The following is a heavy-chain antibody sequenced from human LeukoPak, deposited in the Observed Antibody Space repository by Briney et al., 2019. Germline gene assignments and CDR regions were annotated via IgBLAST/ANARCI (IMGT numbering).Heavy chain of an antibody. J-gene: IGHJ4*02. V-gene: IGHV5-51*01. Sequence: GESLKISCKGSGYSFTSYWIGWVRQMPGKGLEWMGIIYPDDSDIRYSPSFQGQVTISADKSINTAYLRWSSLKASGTAMYYCARHDLGTGTTRGLDYWGQGTLVTVPS. CDR3: ARHDLGTGTTRGLDY. D-gene: IGHD1-7*01. CDR1: GYSFTSYW. CDR2: IYPDDSDI.